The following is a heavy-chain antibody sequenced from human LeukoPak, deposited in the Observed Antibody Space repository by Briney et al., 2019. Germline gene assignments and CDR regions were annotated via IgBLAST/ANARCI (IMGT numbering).Heavy chain of an antibody. CDR2: ISWNSGSI. D-gene: IGHD5-18*01. J-gene: IGHJ3*02. V-gene: IGHV3-9*01. CDR3: ARLNTAMAENAFDI. CDR1: GFTFDDYA. Sequence: GGSLRLSCAASGFTFDDYATHWVRQAPGKGLEWVSGISWNSGSIGYADSVKGRFTISRDNSKNTLYLQMNSLRAEDTAVYYCARLNTAMAENAFDIWGQGTMVTVSS.